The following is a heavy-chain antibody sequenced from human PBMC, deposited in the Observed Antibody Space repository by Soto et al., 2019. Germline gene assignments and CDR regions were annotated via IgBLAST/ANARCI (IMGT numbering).Heavy chain of an antibody. CDR3: ARGNPMTTVPFDY. J-gene: IGHJ4*02. V-gene: IGHV4-59*01. CDR1: GGSISSYY. CDR2: IYYSGST. D-gene: IGHD4-17*01. Sequence: PSETLSLTCTVSGGSISSYYWSWIRQPPGKGLEWIGYIYYSGSTNYNPSLKSRVTISVDTSKNQFSLKLSSVTAADTAVYYCARGNPMTTVPFDYWGQGTLVTVSS.